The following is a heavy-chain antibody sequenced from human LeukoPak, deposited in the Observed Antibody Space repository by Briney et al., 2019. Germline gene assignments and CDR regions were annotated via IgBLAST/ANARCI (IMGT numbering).Heavy chain of an antibody. CDR1: GYSFTSYW. V-gene: IGHV5-51*01. Sequence: GVSLKISCKGSGYSFTSYWIGWVRQMPGKGLEWMGIIYPGDSDTRYSPSFRGQVTISADKSISTAYLQWSSLKASHTAIYYCARQASVVSAITELDYWGQGTLLTVSS. CDR3: ARQASVVSAITELDY. J-gene: IGHJ4*02. D-gene: IGHD2-8*02. CDR2: IYPGDSDT.